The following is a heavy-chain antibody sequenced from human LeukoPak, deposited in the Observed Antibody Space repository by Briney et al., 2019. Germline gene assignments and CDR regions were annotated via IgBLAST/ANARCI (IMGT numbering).Heavy chain of an antibody. CDR1: GFTFSSCG. CDR3: ARSVLSPVLQDFDY. Sequence: PGGSLRLSCAASGFTFSSCGMHWVRQAPGKGLEWVAVIWYDGSNKYYADSVKGRFTISRDNSKNTLYLQMNSLRAEDTAVYYCARSVLSPVLQDFDYWGQGTLVTVSS. D-gene: IGHD5-24*01. CDR2: IWYDGSNK. J-gene: IGHJ4*02. V-gene: IGHV3-33*01.